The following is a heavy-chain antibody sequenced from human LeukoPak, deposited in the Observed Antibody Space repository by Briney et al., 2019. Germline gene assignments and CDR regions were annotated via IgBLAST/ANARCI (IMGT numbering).Heavy chain of an antibody. CDR3: ARARGEVAIDY. CDR1: GVSISRSYYY. D-gene: IGHD5-12*01. CDR2: ISYDGST. Sequence: SEILSLTCSVSGVSISRSYYYWGWVRQSPGEGLEWIGTISYDGSTYYNPSLKSRVTLLVDTSKNQFSLKVRSVTAADTAVYYCARARGEVAIDYWSQGTLVTVSS. J-gene: IGHJ4*02. V-gene: IGHV4-39*07.